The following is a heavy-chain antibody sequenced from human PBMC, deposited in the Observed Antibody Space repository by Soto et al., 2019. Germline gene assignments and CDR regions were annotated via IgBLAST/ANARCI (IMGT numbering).Heavy chain of an antibody. CDR3: ARADRGWLYFDY. Sequence: QVQLVESGGGVVQPGRSLRLSCAAAGFTFSSYAMHWVRQAPGKGLEWVAVISYDGSNKYYADSVKGRFTISRDNSKNTLYLQMNRLRAEDTAVYYCARADRGWLYFDYWGQGTLVTVSS. CDR1: GFTFSSYA. V-gene: IGHV3-30-3*01. D-gene: IGHD5-12*01. J-gene: IGHJ4*02. CDR2: ISYDGSNK.